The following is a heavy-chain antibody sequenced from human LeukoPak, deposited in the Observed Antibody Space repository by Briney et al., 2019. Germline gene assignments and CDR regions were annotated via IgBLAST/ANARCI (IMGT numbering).Heavy chain of an antibody. J-gene: IGHJ4*02. CDR2: ISGRDGRT. CDR3: ARMPRELSPFDY. D-gene: IGHD3-16*02. V-gene: IGHV3-23*01. Sequence: GGSLRLSCAASGFTFSSYAMSWVRQAPGRGLEWVSAISGRDGRTYYTDSVKGRFTISRDNAKNLLDLQLNSLRAEDTAVYYCARMPRELSPFDYWGQGTLVTVSS. CDR1: GFTFSSYA.